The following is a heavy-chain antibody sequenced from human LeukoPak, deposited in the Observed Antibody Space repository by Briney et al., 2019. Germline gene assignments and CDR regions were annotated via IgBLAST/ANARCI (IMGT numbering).Heavy chain of an antibody. J-gene: IGHJ6*02. CDR3: ARGSPGAVASYYYYYYGMDV. CDR1: GYTFTSYG. D-gene: IGHD6-19*01. Sequence: GASVKVSCKASGYTFTSYGISWVRQAPGQGLEWMGWINTNTGNPTYAQGFTGRFVFSLDTSVSTAYLQISSLRAEDTAVYYCARGSPGAVASYYYYYYGMDVWGQGTTVTVSS. CDR2: INTNTGNP. V-gene: IGHV7-4-1*02.